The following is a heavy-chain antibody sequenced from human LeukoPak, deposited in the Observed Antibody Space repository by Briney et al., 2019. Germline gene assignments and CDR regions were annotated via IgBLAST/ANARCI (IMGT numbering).Heavy chain of an antibody. CDR3: AKDSEWIQLWQRGSYYFDY. Sequence: PGGSLRLSCAASGFTFSSYAMSWVRQAPGKGLEWVPAISGSGGSTYYADSVKGRFTISRDNSKNTLYLQMNSLRAEDTAVYYCAKDSEWIQLWQRGSYYFDYWGQGTLVTVSS. J-gene: IGHJ4*02. V-gene: IGHV3-23*01. CDR2: ISGSGGST. CDR1: GFTFSSYA. D-gene: IGHD5-18*01.